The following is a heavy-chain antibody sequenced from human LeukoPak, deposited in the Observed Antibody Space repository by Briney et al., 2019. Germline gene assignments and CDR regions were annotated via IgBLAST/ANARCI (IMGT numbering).Heavy chain of an antibody. V-gene: IGHV1-2*02. CDR3: ARARDDYYYMDV. Sequence: GASVKVSCKASGYTFTGYYMHWVRQAPGQGLEWMGWINPNSGGTNYAQKFQGRVTMTRDTSISTAYMELSRLRSDDTAAYYCARARDDYYYMDVWGKGTTVTISS. CDR1: GYTFTGYY. J-gene: IGHJ6*03. CDR2: INPNSGGT. D-gene: IGHD3-10*01.